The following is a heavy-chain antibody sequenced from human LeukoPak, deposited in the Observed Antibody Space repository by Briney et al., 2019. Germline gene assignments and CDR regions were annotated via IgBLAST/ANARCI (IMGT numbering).Heavy chain of an antibody. J-gene: IGHJ3*02. V-gene: IGHV3-23*01. CDR3: ASRNQYCGGDCFWAFDI. Sequence: GGSLRLSCAASGFTFSSYGMSWVRQAPGKGLEWVSTISGSGGNTYYADSVKGRFTISRDNSKNTLYLQMNSLRAEDTAVYYCASRNQYCGGDCFWAFDIWGQGTMVTVSS. CDR1: GFTFSSYG. D-gene: IGHD2-21*02. CDR2: ISGSGGNT.